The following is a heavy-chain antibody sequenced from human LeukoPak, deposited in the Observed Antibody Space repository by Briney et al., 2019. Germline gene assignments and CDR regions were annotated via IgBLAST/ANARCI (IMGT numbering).Heavy chain of an antibody. V-gene: IGHV4-39*01. D-gene: IGHD1-26*01. J-gene: IGHJ4*02. CDR2: IYYSGSA. CDR3: ARVVGATSPIFDY. CDR1: GRSISSSSYY. Sequence: PSETLSLACTVSGRSISSSSYYWGWIRQPPGKGLEWIGSIYYSGSAYYNPSLKSRVTISVDTSKNQFSLKLSSVTAADTAVYYCARVVGATSPIFDYWGQGTLVTVSS.